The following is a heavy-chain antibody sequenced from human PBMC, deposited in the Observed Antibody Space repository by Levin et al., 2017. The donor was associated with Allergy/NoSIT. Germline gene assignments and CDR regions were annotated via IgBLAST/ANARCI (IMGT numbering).Heavy chain of an antibody. D-gene: IGHD5-24*01. CDR2: TSFDGSKT. CDR1: GFDFREYA. V-gene: IGHV3-30*18. CDR3: AKRLEDGSRHGPGGY. Sequence: GGSLRLSCVASGFDFREYAMHWVRQAPGKGLEWMTSTSFDGSKTFYADSVKGRFTISRDNYRNTLYLDMNSLRPEDTGVYYCAKRLEDGSRHGPGGYWGQGSLVNVSP. J-gene: IGHJ4*02.